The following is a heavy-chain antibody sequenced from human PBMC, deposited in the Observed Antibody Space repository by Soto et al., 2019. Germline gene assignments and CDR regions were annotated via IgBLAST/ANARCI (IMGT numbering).Heavy chain of an antibody. Sequence: SVKVSCKASGGTFSSYAISWVRQAPGQGLEWMGGIIPIFGTANYAQKFQGRVTITADESTSTAYMELSSLRSEDTAVYYCARGLSYYDSSGYSMGLDYWGQGTQVTVSS. J-gene: IGHJ4*02. D-gene: IGHD3-22*01. CDR1: GGTFSSYA. V-gene: IGHV1-69*13. CDR3: ARGLSYYDSSGYSMGLDY. CDR2: IIPIFGTA.